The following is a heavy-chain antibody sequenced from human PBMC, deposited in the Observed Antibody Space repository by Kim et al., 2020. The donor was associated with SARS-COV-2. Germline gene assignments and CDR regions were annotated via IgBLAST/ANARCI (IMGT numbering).Heavy chain of an antibody. V-gene: IGHV4-34*01. CDR3: ARGNDYVWGSYRPRSFDY. D-gene: IGHD3-16*02. CDR1: GGSFSGYY. J-gene: IGHJ4*02. CDR2: INHSGST. Sequence: SETLSLTCAVYGGSFSGYYWSWIRQPPGKGLEWIGEINHSGSTNYNPSLKSRVTISVDTSKNQFSLKLSSVTAADTAVYYCARGNDYVWGSYRPRSFDYWGQGTLVTVSS.